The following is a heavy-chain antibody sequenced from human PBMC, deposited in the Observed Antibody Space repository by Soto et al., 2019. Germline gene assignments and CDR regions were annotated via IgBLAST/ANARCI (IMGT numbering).Heavy chain of an antibody. Sequence: PSETLSLTCTVSGGSISSGGYYWSWIRQHPGKGLEWIGYIYYSGSTYYNPSLKSRVTISVDTSKNQFSLKLSSVAAADTAVYYCARESVVVVTPIGMDVWGQGTTVTVSS. D-gene: IGHD3-22*01. CDR1: GGSISSGGYY. V-gene: IGHV4-31*03. CDR3: ARESVVVVTPIGMDV. CDR2: IYYSGST. J-gene: IGHJ6*02.